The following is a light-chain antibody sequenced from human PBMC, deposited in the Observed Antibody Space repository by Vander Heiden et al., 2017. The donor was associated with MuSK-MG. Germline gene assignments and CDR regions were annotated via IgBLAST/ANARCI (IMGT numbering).Light chain of an antibody. CDR2: EDS. J-gene: IGLJ2*01. CDR1: ALPKKY. Sequence: SYELTQPPSVSVSPGQTARITCSGDALPKKYAYWYQQKSGQAPVLGIYEDSKRPSGIPERFAGSSSGTTATSTIRGDQVEDEAYYYCYSKDSSGPVVFGGGTKLTVL. V-gene: IGLV3-10*01. CDR3: YSKDSSGPVV.